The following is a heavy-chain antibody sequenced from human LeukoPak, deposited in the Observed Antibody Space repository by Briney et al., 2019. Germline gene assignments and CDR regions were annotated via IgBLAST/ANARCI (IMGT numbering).Heavy chain of an antibody. V-gene: IGHV3-30-3*01. CDR2: ISYDGSNK. CDR1: GFTFSSYA. Sequence: PGGSLRLSCAASGFTFSSYAMHWVRQAPGKGLEWVAVISYDGSNKYYADSVKGRFTISRDNSKNTLYLQMNSLRAEDTAVYYCARSATYYGSGSYYDYWGQGTLVTVSS. D-gene: IGHD3-10*01. CDR3: ARSATYYGSGSYYDY. J-gene: IGHJ4*02.